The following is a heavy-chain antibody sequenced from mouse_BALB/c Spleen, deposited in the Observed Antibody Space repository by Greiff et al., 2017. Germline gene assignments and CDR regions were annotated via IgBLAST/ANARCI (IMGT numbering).Heavy chain of an antibody. Sequence: VHVKQSGAELVKPGASVKLSCTASGFNIKDTYMHWVKQRPEQGLEWIGRIDPANGNTKYDPKFQGKATITADTSSNTAYLQLSSLTSEDTAVYYCALSWDAMDYWGQGTSVTVSS. J-gene: IGHJ4*01. CDR1: GFNIKDTY. CDR2: IDPANGNT. CDR3: ALSWDAMDY. V-gene: IGHV14-3*02.